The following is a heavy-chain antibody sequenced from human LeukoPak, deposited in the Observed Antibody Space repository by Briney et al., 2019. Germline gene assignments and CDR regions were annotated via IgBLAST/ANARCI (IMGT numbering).Heavy chain of an antibody. CDR2: IYTSGST. V-gene: IGHV4-61*02. CDR1: GGSISSGSYY. Sequence: PSETLSLTCTVSGGSISSGSYYWSWIRQPAGKGLEWIGRIYTSGSTNYNASLKSRVTISVDTSKNQFSLKLSSVTAADTAVYYCARDLGSQSWGLYNWFDPWGQGTLVTVSS. CDR3: ARDLGSQSWGLYNWFDP. D-gene: IGHD3-16*01. J-gene: IGHJ5*02.